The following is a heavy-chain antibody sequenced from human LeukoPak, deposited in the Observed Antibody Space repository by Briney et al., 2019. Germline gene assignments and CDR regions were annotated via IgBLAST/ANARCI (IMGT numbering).Heavy chain of an antibody. Sequence: SETLSLTCTVSGDSISNFYWSWIRQPPGKGLEWIGYISYSGNTNYNPSLKSRVTISLDTSKNQFSLKVSSVTAAGTAVYYCARGWGSTWYYFDYWGQGSPVTVSS. J-gene: IGHJ4*02. CDR3: ARGWGSTWYYFDY. CDR1: GDSISNFY. CDR2: ISYSGNT. V-gene: IGHV4-59*01. D-gene: IGHD6-13*01.